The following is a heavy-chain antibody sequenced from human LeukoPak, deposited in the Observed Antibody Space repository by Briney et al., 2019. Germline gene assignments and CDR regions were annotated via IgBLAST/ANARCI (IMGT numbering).Heavy chain of an antibody. Sequence: ASVKVSCKASGYTFISYAMNWLRQAPGQGLEWMGWINTNTGNPTYAQGFTGGFVFSLDTSVSTAYLQISSLKAEDTAVYYCAKVAGERISARSLGLFYPWGQGTVDSVSS. D-gene: IGHD6-6*01. V-gene: IGHV7-4-1*02. J-gene: IGHJ5*02. CDR1: GYTFISYA. CDR2: INTNTGNP. CDR3: AKVAGERISARSLGLFYP.